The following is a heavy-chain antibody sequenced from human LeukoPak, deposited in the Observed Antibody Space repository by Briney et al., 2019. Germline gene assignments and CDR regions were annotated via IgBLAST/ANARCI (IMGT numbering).Heavy chain of an antibody. J-gene: IGHJ5*02. CDR3: TKDNSPGWFGP. V-gene: IGHV3-74*01. D-gene: IGHD4-11*01. CDR1: GFTFSNYW. CDR2: IKGDGSDT. Sequence: PGGSLRLSCATSGFTFSNYWMHWVRQVPGKGLVWVSRIKGDGSDTSYVDSVRGRFTISRDNVKNTLYLQMNSLTAEDTATYYCTKDNSPGWFGPWGQGTLVTVSS.